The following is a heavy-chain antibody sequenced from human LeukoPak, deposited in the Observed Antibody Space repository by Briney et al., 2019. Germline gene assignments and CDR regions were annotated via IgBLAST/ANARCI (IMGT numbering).Heavy chain of an antibody. CDR3: ATYYYDSSGYFDAFDI. Sequence: GGSLRLSCAASGFTFSSYATSWVRQAPGKGLEWVSAISGSGGSTYYADSVKGRFTISRDNSKNTLYLQMNSLRAEDTAVYYCATYYYDSSGYFDAFDIWGQGTMVTVSS. CDR2: ISGSGGST. CDR1: GFTFSSYA. V-gene: IGHV3-23*01. D-gene: IGHD3-22*01. J-gene: IGHJ3*02.